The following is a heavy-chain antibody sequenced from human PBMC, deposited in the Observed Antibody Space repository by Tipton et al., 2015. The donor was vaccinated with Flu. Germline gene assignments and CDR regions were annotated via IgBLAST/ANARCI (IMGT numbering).Heavy chain of an antibody. CDR2: IYHSGST. Sequence: TLSLTCAVSGGSISSGGYSWSWIRQPPGKGLEWIGYIYHSGSTYYNPSLKSRVTITVDRSKNQFSLKLSSVTAADTAVYYCARALWIEGYFDYWGQRTLVTVS. CDR1: GGSISSGGYS. CDR3: ARALWIEGYFDY. D-gene: IGHD3-3*01. J-gene: IGHJ4*02. V-gene: IGHV4-30-2*01.